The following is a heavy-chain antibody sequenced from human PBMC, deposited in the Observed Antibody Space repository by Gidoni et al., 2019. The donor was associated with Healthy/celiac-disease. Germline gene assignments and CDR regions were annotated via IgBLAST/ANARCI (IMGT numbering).Heavy chain of an antibody. Sequence: QVQLQQWGAGLLKPSETLSLTCAVSGGSFSGYYWSWIRQPPGKGLEWIGEINHSGSTNYNPSLKSRVTISVDTSKNQFSLKLSSVTAADTAVYYCARAAGARYYYYYGMDVWGQGTTVTVSS. V-gene: IGHV4-34*01. CDR1: GGSFSGYY. CDR3: ARAAGARYYYYYGMDV. CDR2: INHSGST. D-gene: IGHD6-19*01. J-gene: IGHJ6*02.